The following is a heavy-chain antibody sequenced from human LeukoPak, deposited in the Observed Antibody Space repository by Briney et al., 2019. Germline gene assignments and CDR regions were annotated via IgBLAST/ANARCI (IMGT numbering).Heavy chain of an antibody. D-gene: IGHD4-17*01. CDR2: IYPGDSDT. CDR1: GYSFTSYW. CDR3: ARHRTDSMTTVNSYAFDI. J-gene: IGHJ3*02. Sequence: KGGESLKISCKGSGYSFTSYWIGWVRQMPGKGLEWMGNIYPGDSDTRYSPSFQGQVTISADKSISTAYLQWSSLKASDTAMYYCARHRTDSMTTVNSYAFDIWGQGTMVTVSS. V-gene: IGHV5-51*01.